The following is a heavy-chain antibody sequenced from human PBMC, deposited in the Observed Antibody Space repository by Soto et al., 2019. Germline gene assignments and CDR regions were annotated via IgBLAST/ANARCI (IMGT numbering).Heavy chain of an antibody. J-gene: IGHJ4*02. CDR1: GGSFSGYY. Sequence: KAWETLSLTCAVYGGSFSGYYWTWIRQPPGKGLEWIGEITHSGSTNYNPSLRSRVTISVDTSKNQFSLNLNSVTAADTSVDYCARSSVRGWSYWGQGTLVTVSS. V-gene: IGHV4-34*01. CDR2: ITHSGST. CDR3: ARSSVRGWSY. D-gene: IGHD3-10*02.